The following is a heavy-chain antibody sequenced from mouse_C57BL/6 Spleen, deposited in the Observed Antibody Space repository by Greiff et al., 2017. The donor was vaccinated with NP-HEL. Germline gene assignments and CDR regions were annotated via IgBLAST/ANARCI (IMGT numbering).Heavy chain of an antibody. CDR2: IYPGDGDT. J-gene: IGHJ1*03. Sequence: QVQLQQSGAELVKPGASVKISCKASGYAFSSYWMNWVKQRPGKGLEWIGQIYPGDGDTNYNGKFKGKATLTADKSSSTAYMQLSSLTSEDSAVYFCARDSNPYWYFDVWGTGTTVTVSS. CDR1: GYAFSSYW. CDR3: ARDSNPYWYFDV. D-gene: IGHD2-5*01. V-gene: IGHV1-80*01.